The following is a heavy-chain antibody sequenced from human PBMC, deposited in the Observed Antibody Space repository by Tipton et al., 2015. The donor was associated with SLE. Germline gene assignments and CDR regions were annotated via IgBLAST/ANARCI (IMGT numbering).Heavy chain of an antibody. J-gene: IGHJ4*02. V-gene: IGHV3-53*01. CDR3: ARAQGIAAAGYFDY. CDR1: GFTVSSNY. CDR2: IYSGGST. D-gene: IGHD6-13*01. Sequence: GSLRLSCAASGFTVSSNYMSWVRQAPGKGLEWVSVIYSGGSTYYADSVKGRFTISRDNSKNTLYLQMNSLRAEDTAVYYCARAQGIAAAGYFDYWGQGTLVTVSS.